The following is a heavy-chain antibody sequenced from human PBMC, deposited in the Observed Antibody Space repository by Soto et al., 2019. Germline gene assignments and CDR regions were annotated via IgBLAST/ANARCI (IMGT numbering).Heavy chain of an antibody. V-gene: IGHV3-48*02. CDR2: ISSSSSTI. CDR1: GFTFSSYS. Sequence: SGGSLRLSCAASGFTFSSYSMNWVRQAPGKGLEWVSYISSSSSTIYYADSVKGRFTISRDNAKNSLYLQMNSLRDEDTAVYYCASALRGYSGYDYPLPDYWGQGTLLTVS. D-gene: IGHD5-12*01. J-gene: IGHJ4*02. CDR3: ASALRGYSGYDYPLPDY.